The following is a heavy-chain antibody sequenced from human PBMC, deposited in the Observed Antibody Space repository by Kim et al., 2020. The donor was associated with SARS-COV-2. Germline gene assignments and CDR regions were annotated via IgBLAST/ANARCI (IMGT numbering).Heavy chain of an antibody. J-gene: IGHJ6*02. V-gene: IGHV3-30*02. D-gene: IGHD2-2*01. Sequence: FTISRDNSKNTLYLQMNSLRAEDTAVYYCAKSGFIVVVPAAQVLRYGMDVWGQGTTVTVSS. CDR3: AKSGFIVVVPAAQVLRYGMDV.